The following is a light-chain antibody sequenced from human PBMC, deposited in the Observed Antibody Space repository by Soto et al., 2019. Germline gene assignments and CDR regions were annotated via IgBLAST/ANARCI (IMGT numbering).Light chain of an antibody. CDR2: EVY. CDR3: SSYAASDNFEV. V-gene: IGLV2-8*01. Sequence: QSALTQPPSASGSPGQSVTISCTGTDSDVGGYNFVSWYQQHPGRAPKLMIYEVYQRPSGVPDRFSGSKSGNTASLTVSGLQAEDEANYYCSSYAASDNFEVFGGGTKVTVL. J-gene: IGLJ2*01. CDR1: DSDVGGYNF.